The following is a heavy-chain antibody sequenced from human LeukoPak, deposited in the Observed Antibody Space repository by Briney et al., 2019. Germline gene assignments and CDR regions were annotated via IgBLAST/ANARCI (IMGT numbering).Heavy chain of an antibody. Sequence: GGXXRLSXAAXEFTXXXXSIXXXXXXXXXXXXXVXXXTXSSGTIYYADSVKGRFTISRDNAKKSLYLQMNSLTAEDTAVYYCAIPNLGYCTSSSCYLGYWGQGTLVTVSS. CDR1: EFTXXXXS. CDR2: XTXSSGTI. V-gene: IGHV3-48*01. J-gene: IGHJ4*03. CDR3: AIPNLGYCTSSSCYLGY. D-gene: IGHD2-2*01.